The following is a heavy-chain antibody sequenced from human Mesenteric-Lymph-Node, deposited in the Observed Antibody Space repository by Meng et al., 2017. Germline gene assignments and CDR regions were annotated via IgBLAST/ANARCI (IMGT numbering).Heavy chain of an antibody. CDR1: GGSLSGYY. J-gene: IGHJ5*02. V-gene: IGHV4-34*02. CDR2: VYHNGVT. CDR3: ARRGATPMTIKS. Sequence: QVQLKQWGAEVLKPSETLSLTCSVYGGSLSGYYWSWIRQPPGKGLEWMGEVYHNGVTKYSPSLRSRVVISIDTSKNQFSLNLRSVSAADTAMYYSARRGATPMTIKSWGPGPLVTVSS. D-gene: IGHD3-10*01.